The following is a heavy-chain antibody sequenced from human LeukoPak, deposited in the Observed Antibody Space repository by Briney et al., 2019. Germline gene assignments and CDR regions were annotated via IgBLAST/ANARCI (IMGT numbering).Heavy chain of an antibody. V-gene: IGHV4-30-4*01. CDR3: ARDLSRDYYDSSVGAFDI. CDR2: IYYSGST. D-gene: IGHD3-22*01. Sequence: SETLSLTCTVSGGSISSGDYYWSWIRQPPGKGLEWIGYIYYSGSTYYNPSLKSRVTISVDTSKNQFSLKLSSVTAADTAVYYCARDLSRDYYDSSVGAFDIWGQGTMVTVSS. CDR1: GGSISSGDYY. J-gene: IGHJ3*02.